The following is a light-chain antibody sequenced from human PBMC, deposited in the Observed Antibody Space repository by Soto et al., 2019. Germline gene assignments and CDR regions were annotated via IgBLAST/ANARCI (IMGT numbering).Light chain of an antibody. CDR3: QSYDSSLVV. CDR1: SSNIWAGYD. CDR2: GNS. V-gene: IGLV1-40*01. Sequence: QSVLTQPPSVSGAPGQRVTISCTGSSSNIWAGYDVHWYQQLPGTAPKLLIYGNSNRPSGVPDRFSGSKSRTSASLAITGLQAEDEANYYSQSYDSSLVVFGGGTQLTVL. J-gene: IGLJ2*01.